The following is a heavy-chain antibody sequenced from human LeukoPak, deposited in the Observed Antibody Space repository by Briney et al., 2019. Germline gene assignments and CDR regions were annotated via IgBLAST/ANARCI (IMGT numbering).Heavy chain of an antibody. CDR2: IYYSGST. J-gene: IGHJ4*02. CDR3: ARHESSGEPCDS. Sequence: SSETLSLTCTVSGGSISSYYWSWIRQPPGKGLEWIGYIYYSGSTNYNPSLKSRVTISVDTSKNQFSLKLSSVTAADTAVYYCARHESSGEPCDSWGQGTLVTVSS. CDR1: GGSISSYY. V-gene: IGHV4-59*08. D-gene: IGHD3-22*01.